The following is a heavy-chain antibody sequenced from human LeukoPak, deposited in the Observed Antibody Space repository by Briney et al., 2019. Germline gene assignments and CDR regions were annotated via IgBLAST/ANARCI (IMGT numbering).Heavy chain of an antibody. CDR2: ISGGSDST. J-gene: IGHJ4*02. Sequence: GGSLRLSCAASGFTFSNYGMAWVRQAPGKGPEWVSAISGGSDSTFYADSVKGRFAISRDNSKNTLYMQMNSLRVEDTAVYYCAKRGDSSGYYDYWGQGTLVAVSS. CDR3: AKRGDSSGYYDY. D-gene: IGHD3-22*01. CDR1: GFTFSNYG. V-gene: IGHV3-23*01.